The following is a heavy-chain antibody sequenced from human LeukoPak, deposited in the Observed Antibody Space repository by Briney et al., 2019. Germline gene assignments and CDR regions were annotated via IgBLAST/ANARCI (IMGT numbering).Heavy chain of an antibody. V-gene: IGHV1-2*02. J-gene: IGHJ4*02. CDR3: ARNVAITGTCDY. CDR1: GYTFTGYY. D-gene: IGHD2-8*02. Sequence: ASVRVSCKASGYTFTGYYMHRVRQAPGQGLEWMGWINPNSGGTNYAEKFQGRVTMTRDTSISTAYMELSRLRSDDTAVYYCARNVAITGTCDYWGQGTLVTVSS. CDR2: INPNSGGT.